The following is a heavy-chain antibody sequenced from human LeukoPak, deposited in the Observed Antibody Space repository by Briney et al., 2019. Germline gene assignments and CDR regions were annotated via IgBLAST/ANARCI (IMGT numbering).Heavy chain of an antibody. CDR1: GFTFSRYW. CDR3: ARAWGLRRGLHY. Sequence: VGSLRLSCAASGFTFSRYWMSWVRQAPGKGLEWVANIKEDGSEKYYVDSVKGRFTISRDNAKNSLYLQMNSLRAEDTAVYYCARAWGLRRGLHYWGQGTLVTVSS. V-gene: IGHV3-7*01. CDR2: IKEDGSEK. J-gene: IGHJ4*02. D-gene: IGHD3-16*01.